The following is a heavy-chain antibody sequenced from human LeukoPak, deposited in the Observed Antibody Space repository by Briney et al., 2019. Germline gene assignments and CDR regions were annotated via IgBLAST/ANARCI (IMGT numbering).Heavy chain of an antibody. V-gene: IGHV3-48*03. D-gene: IGHD2-2*01. CDR3: AKVGTSSLRDWFDP. CDR2: ISSSGSTI. J-gene: IGHJ5*02. CDR1: GFTFSSYE. Sequence: PGGSLRLSCAASGFTFSSYEMNWVRQAPGKGLEWVSYISSSGSTIYYADSVKGRFTISRDNAKNSLYLQMNSLRAEDSAVYYCAKVGTSSLRDWFDPWGQGTLVTVSS.